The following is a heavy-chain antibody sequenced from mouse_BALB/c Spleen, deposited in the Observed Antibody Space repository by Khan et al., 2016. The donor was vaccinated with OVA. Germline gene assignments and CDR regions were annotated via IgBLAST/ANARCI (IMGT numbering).Heavy chain of an antibody. J-gene: IGHJ2*01. D-gene: IGHD2-14*01. CDR3: ARWNYRYDGYFDY. V-gene: IGHV3-8*02. CDR2: ISYNGST. CDR1: GDSITSGY. Sequence: VQLKQSGPSLVKSSQTLSLTCSVTGDSITSGYWNWIRKFPGNKLEYMGYISYNGSTYYNPSLKSRISITRDTSKNQYYLQLNSVTSEDTATYYCARWNYRYDGYFDYWGQGTTLTVSS.